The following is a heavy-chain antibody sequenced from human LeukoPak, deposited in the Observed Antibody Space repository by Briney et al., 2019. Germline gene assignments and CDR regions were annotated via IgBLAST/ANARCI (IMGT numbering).Heavy chain of an antibody. CDR2: IIPILGIA. Sequence: ASVKVSCKASGGTFSSYAISWVRQAPGQGLEWMGRIIPILGIANYAQKFQGRVTITADKSTSTAYMELSSLRAEDTAVYYCARSAGDPHAFDIWGQGTMVTVSS. CDR1: GGTFSSYA. J-gene: IGHJ3*02. D-gene: IGHD4-17*01. CDR3: ARSAGDPHAFDI. V-gene: IGHV1-69*04.